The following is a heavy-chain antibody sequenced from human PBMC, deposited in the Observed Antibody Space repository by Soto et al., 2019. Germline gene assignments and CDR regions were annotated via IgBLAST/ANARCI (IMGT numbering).Heavy chain of an antibody. J-gene: IGHJ5*02. CDR2: IFQSVST. V-gene: IGHV4-4*02. CDR3: ARGRGRYSSGWSWFDP. Sequence: PSETLSLTCGVSGGTIRSPYCWTWVRQPPGKGLEWIGEIFQSVSTNYTPSLESRVTISVDKSKNQFSLTLTSVTAADTAVYFCARGRGRYSSGWSWFDPWGQGSLVTVSS. D-gene: IGHD6-19*01. CDR1: GGTIRSPYC.